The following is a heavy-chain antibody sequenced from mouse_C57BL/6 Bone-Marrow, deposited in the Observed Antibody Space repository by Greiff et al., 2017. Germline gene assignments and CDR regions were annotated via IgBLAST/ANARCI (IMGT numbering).Heavy chain of an antibody. J-gene: IGHJ2*01. D-gene: IGHD2-4*01. V-gene: IGHV1-62-2*01. CDR1: GYIFTEYT. CDR2: FYPGSGSI. CDR3: ARHERYYDYEGYFDY. Sequence: QVQLQQSGAEPVKPGASVKLSCKASGYIFTEYTIHWVKQRSGQGLEWIGWFYPGSGSIKYNERFKDKATLTADKSSNTVYMELSRLTSEDSAVYFCARHERYYDYEGYFDYWGQGTTLTVSS.